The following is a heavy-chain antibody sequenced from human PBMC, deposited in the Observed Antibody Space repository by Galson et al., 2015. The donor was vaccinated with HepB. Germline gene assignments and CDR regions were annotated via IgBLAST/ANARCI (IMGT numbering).Heavy chain of an antibody. V-gene: IGHV1-18*04. CDR3: ARSWGKASGGYCRGGSCSPLAPIDY. J-gene: IGHJ4*02. D-gene: IGHD2-15*01. CDR1: NYTFRSHG. CDR2: ISAYSGET. Sequence: SVKVSCKASNYTFRSHGIIWVRLAPGHSLEWVGWISAYSGETNYAQKFQGRVTVTTDTSTSTAYMELRSLRSDDTAVYYCARSWGKASGGYCRGGSCSPLAPIDYWGQGTLVTVSS.